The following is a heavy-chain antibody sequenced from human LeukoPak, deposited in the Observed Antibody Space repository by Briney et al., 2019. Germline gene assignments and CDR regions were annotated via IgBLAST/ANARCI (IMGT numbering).Heavy chain of an antibody. J-gene: IGHJ3*02. D-gene: IGHD3-3*01. CDR2: IDTAGDT. CDR3: RAYVLRFLEWLPYAFDI. V-gene: IGHV3-13*03. Sequence: GGSLRLSCAACGFTFRSYDMHWVREWVSIIDTAGDTYYPGSVKGQFSISREKAKNSLLLQMNSLRAEDTAVYYCRAYVLRFLEWLPYAFDIWGQGTMVTVSS. CDR1: GFTFRSYD.